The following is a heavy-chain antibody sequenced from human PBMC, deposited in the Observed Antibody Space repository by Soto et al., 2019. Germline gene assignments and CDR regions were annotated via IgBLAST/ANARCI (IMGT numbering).Heavy chain of an antibody. CDR3: AREGRTYDAFDI. D-gene: IGHD3-10*01. Sequence: GGSLRLSCAASGFTFSSYGMHWVRQAPGKGLEWVAVIWYDGSNKYYADSVKGRFTISRDNSKNTLYLQMNSLRAEDTAVYYCAREGRTYDAFDIWGQGTMVTVSS. J-gene: IGHJ3*02. CDR2: IWYDGSNK. CDR1: GFTFSSYG. V-gene: IGHV3-33*01.